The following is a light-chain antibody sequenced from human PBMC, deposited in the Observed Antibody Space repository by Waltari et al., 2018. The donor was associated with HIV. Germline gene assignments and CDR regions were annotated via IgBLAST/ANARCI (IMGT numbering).Light chain of an antibody. CDR2: KNT. CDR1: ASPTAY. V-gene: IGLV3-25*03. CDR3: LSADNSGTYV. Sequence: SSELTQPPSVSVSPAQTARITCSGDASPTAYTHWFQQKPGQAPVVVIHKNTERPSGIPERFSASRSGTTVTLTITGVQTDDEADYYCLSADNSGTYVFGPGTTVTVL. J-gene: IGLJ1*01.